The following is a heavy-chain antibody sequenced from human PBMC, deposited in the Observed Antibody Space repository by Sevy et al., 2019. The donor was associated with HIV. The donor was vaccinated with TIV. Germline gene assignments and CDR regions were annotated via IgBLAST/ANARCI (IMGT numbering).Heavy chain of an antibody. D-gene: IGHD6-19*01. J-gene: IGHJ4*02. Sequence: GGSLRLSCAASGFTFSSYAMSWVRQAPGKGLEWVSAISGSGGSTYYADSVKGRFTISRDNSKNTLYLQMNSLRAEDTDVYYCAKDSSGYSSGWYGQFDYWGQGTLVTVSS. CDR2: ISGSGGST. CDR3: AKDSSGYSSGWYGQFDY. V-gene: IGHV3-23*01. CDR1: GFTFSSYA.